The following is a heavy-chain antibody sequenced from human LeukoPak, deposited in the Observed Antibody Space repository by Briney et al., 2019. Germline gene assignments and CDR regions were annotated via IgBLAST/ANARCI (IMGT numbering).Heavy chain of an antibody. V-gene: IGHV4-30-4*08. Sequence: TPSETLSLTCTVSGGSISSSSYYWGWIRQPPGKGLEWIGNIYYSGITNYNPSLNSRVTISVGTSKNQFSLRLSSVTAADTAVYYCARGRVGATYYWGQGTLVTVSS. CDR3: ARGRVGATYY. J-gene: IGHJ4*02. CDR1: GGSISSSSYY. D-gene: IGHD1-26*01. CDR2: IYYSGIT.